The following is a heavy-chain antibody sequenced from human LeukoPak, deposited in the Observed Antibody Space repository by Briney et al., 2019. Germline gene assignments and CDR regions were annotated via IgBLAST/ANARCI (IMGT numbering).Heavy chain of an antibody. CDR1: GGSFSPYY. Sequence: SETLSLTCAVYGGSFSPYYWSWIRQPPGKGLEWIGYICYSGSTNYNPSLKSRVTISVDTSKNQFSLKLSSVTAADTAVYYCARGGGSSWAGYWGQGTLVTVSS. V-gene: IGHV4-59*01. CDR3: ARGGGSSWAGY. CDR2: ICYSGST. J-gene: IGHJ4*02. D-gene: IGHD6-13*01.